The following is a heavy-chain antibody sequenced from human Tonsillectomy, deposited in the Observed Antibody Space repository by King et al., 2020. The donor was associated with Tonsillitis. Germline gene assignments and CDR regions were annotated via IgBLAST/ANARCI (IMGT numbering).Heavy chain of an antibody. Sequence: EVQLVESGGGLVEPGGSLRLSCTASGFTFSGHSMNWVRQAPGKGPEWVSSISPNSDYIYYADPLKGRFTVSRDNAKNSLYLQMNSLGAEDTAVYYCARGNSGSYQRDDALDIWGRGTGVTVSA. CDR1: GFTFSGHS. D-gene: IGHD1-26*01. CDR3: ARGNSGSYQRDDALDI. V-gene: IGHV3-21*06. J-gene: IGHJ3*02. CDR2: ISPNSDYI.